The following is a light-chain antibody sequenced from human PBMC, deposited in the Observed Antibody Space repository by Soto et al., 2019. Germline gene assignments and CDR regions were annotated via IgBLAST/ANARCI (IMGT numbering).Light chain of an antibody. J-gene: IGLJ1*01. CDR2: DVS. V-gene: IGLV2-11*01. Sequence: QSALTQPRSVSGSPGQSVTISCTGTSSDVGGYNYVSWYQQHPGKAPKLMIYDVSKRPSGVPDRFSGSKSGNTASLTISGLQAADEADAHGCSCAGSYYVFGSGTKPTVL. CDR3: CSCAGSYYV. CDR1: SSDVGGYNY.